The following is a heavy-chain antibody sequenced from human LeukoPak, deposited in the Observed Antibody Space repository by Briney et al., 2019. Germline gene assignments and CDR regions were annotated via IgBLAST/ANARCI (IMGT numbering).Heavy chain of an antibody. CDR2: INHSGST. V-gene: IGHV4-34*01. CDR1: GGSFSGYY. D-gene: IGHD3-10*01. Sequence: SETLSLTCAVYGGSFSGYYWSWIRQPPGKGLEWIGEINHSGSTNYNPSLKSRVTISVDTSKNRFSLKLSSVTAADTAVYYCAGFGELLPFDYWGQGTLVTVSS. CDR3: AGFGELLPFDY. J-gene: IGHJ4*02.